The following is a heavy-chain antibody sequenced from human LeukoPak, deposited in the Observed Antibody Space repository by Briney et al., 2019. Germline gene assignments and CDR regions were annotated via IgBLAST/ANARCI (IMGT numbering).Heavy chain of an antibody. Sequence: PGGSLRLSCAASGFTFDTHGMHWVRQAPGKGLEWVAAIWFDGSVRHYSDAVKGRFTISRDNSLNTLYLQMNSLRVEDTAMYYCGKDTAIQFLEPAFWGQGTLVTVSS. J-gene: IGHJ4*02. V-gene: IGHV3-33*06. CDR1: GFTFDTHG. CDR3: GKDTAIQFLEPAF. CDR2: IWFDGSVR. D-gene: IGHD3-3*01.